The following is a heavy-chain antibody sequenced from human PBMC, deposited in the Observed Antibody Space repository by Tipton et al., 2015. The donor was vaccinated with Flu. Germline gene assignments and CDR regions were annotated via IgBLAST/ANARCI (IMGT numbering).Heavy chain of an antibody. D-gene: IGHD2/OR15-2a*01. CDR3: ATSAQVSMHYYSSYGLDV. V-gene: IGHV4-61*01. Sequence: TLSLTCSVSGDSVSSVSYYWSWVRQSPGKGLEWIGYLYYSGSTKYNPSLKSRVTISGDTSKNQFSLNLTSVTAADTAVYYCATSAQVSMHYYSSYGLDVWGQGTTVTVSS. CDR2: LYYSGST. CDR1: GDSVSSVSYY. J-gene: IGHJ6*02.